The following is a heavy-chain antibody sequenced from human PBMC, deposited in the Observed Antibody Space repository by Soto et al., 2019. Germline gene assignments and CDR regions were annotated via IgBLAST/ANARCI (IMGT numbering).Heavy chain of an antibody. Sequence: ASVKVSCKASGYTFTSYDINWVRQATGQGLEWMGWMNPNSGNTGYAQKFQGRVTMTRNTSISTAYMELSSLRSEDTAVYYCARGAFDRGYCSGGSCQAFPFDIWGQGTMVTVSS. CDR3: ARGAFDRGYCSGGSCQAFPFDI. D-gene: IGHD2-15*01. CDR2: MNPNSGNT. V-gene: IGHV1-8*01. CDR1: GYTFTSYD. J-gene: IGHJ3*02.